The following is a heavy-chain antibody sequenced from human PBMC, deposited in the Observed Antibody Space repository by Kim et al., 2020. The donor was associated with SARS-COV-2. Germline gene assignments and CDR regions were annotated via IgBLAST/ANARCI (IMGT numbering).Heavy chain of an antibody. CDR2: INKDGSIT. CDR3: ARGTATTGLDP. V-gene: IGHV3-74*01. J-gene: IGHJ5*02. D-gene: IGHD4-4*01. Sequence: GGSLRLSCSASGFTFSSDWMNWVRQAPGKGLVWVSRINKDGSITAYADSVKGRFTISRDNAKNTLYVQMNSLRAEDTAVYYCARGTATTGLDPWGQGTLVTVYS. CDR1: GFTFSSDW.